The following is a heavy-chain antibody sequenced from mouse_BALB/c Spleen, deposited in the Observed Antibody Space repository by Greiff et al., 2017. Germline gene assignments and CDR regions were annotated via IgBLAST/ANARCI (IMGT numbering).Heavy chain of an antibody. D-gene: IGHD2-1*01. CDR2: ISNGGGST. V-gene: IGHV5-12-2*01. CDR1: GFTFSSYT. Sequence: EVMLVESGGGLVQPGGSLKLSCAASGFTFSSYTMSWVRQTPEKRLEWVAYISNGGGSTYYPDTVKGRFTISRDNAKNTLYLQMSSLKSEDTAMYYCASGNSAYWGQGTLVTVSA. J-gene: IGHJ3*01. CDR3: ASGNSAY.